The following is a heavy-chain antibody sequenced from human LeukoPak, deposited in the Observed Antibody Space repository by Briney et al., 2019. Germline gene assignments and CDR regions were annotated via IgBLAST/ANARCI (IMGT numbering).Heavy chain of an antibody. J-gene: IGHJ4*02. CDR2: IKSKTDGGTT. CDR3: TTELVWFGVLAH. D-gene: IGHD3-10*01. CDR1: GFTFNNAW. Sequence: GGSLRLSCAGSGFTFNNAWMTWVRPAAGKGLEWVGRIKSKTDGGTTDYAAPVKDRFTISRDDSKSTLYLQMNSLQTEDTGVYYCTTELVWFGVLAHWGQGTLATVSS. V-gene: IGHV3-15*01.